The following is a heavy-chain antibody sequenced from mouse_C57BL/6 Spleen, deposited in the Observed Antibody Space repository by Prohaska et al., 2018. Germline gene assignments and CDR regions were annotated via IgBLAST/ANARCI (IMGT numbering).Heavy chain of an antibody. V-gene: IGHV1-80*01. J-gene: IGHJ3*01. D-gene: IGHD1-1*01. Sequence: VQLQQSGAELVKPGASVKISCKSSGYAFISYWMNWVKQRPGTGLEWIGQIYPGDGDTNYNGKFNGKATLTADKASSTAYMQLRSLTSEDSAVYFCARRGTTVVASAYWGQGTLVTVSA. CDR1: GYAFISYW. CDR3: ARRGTTVVASAY. CDR2: IYPGDGDT.